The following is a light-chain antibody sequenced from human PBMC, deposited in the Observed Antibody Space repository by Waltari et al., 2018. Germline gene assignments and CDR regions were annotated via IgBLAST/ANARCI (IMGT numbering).Light chain of an antibody. CDR2: KAF. J-gene: IGKJ1*01. Sequence: DVQMPQYPSTLSASVGVRVTITCRATQIISTWLAWYQQKAGKAPKVLIYKAFSLESGVPSRFSGSGSGTEFTLTISSLQPDDFATYYCQQYNSVLWTFGQGTKVEIK. V-gene: IGKV1-5*03. CDR1: QIISTW. CDR3: QQYNSVLWT.